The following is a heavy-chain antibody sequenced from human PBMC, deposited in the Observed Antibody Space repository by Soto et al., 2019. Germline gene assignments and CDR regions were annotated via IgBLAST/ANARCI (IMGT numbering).Heavy chain of an antibody. CDR1: GFTFSSYG. CDR2: IWYDGSNK. J-gene: IGHJ4*02. V-gene: IGHV3-33*01. CDR3: ARLHGGTVDY. D-gene: IGHD3-16*01. Sequence: QVQLVESGGGVVQPGRPLRLSCAAAGFTFSSYGMHWVRQAPGKGLEWVAVIWYDGSNKYYADSVKGRFTISRDNSKNTLYLQMNSLRAEDTAVYYCARLHGGTVDYCGQGTLVTVSS.